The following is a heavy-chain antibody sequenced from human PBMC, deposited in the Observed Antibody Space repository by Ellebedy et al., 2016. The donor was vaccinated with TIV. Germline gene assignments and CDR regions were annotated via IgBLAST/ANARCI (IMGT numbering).Heavy chain of an antibody. V-gene: IGHV4-61*01. D-gene: IGHD3-9*01. CDR3: ARADWTYDILTGYSPNRFDY. J-gene: IGHJ4*02. Sequence: SETLSLTCTVSGDSITHSTYYWNWIRQPPGKGLEWIGYVYYTGTTNYNPSLRSRVTISVDTSENQFSLNLNSVTAADTAVYFCARADWTYDILTGYSPNRFDYWGQGTLVSVSS. CDR1: GDSITHSTYY. CDR2: VYYTGTT.